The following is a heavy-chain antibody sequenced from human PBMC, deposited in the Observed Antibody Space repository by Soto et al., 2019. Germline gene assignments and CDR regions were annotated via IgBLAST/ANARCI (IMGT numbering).Heavy chain of an antibody. V-gene: IGHV3-23*01. Sequence: EVQLLESGGGLVQPGGSLRLSCASSGFTFSSYAMSWVRRAPGKGLGWVSAISGSSRSTKYADSVKCWFTIYRDNQKNKIYLQMNRLRAEDTAIYYCVRGAFCSGTSCYAGIFDYWGRGTLLTVAS. J-gene: IGHJ4*02. CDR3: VRGAFCSGTSCYAGIFDY. D-gene: IGHD2-2*01. CDR1: GFTFSSYA. CDR2: ISGSSRST.